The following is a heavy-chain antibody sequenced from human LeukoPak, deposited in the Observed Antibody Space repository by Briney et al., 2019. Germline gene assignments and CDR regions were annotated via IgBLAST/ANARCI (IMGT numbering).Heavy chain of an antibody. Sequence: PGGSLRLSCAASGFTFDDYGMSWVRQAPGKGLEWVSGINWNGGSTGYADSVKGRFTISRDNAKNSLYLQMNSLRAEDTALYYCARVQAFVVAATETFDYWGQGTLVTVSS. V-gene: IGHV3-20*04. CDR2: INWNGGST. D-gene: IGHD2-15*01. J-gene: IGHJ4*02. CDR1: GFTFDDYG. CDR3: ARVQAFVVAATETFDY.